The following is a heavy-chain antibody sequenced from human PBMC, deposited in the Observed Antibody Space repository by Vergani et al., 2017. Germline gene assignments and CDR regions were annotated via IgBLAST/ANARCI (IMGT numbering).Heavy chain of an antibody. Sequence: EVQLVESGGGLVQPGRSLRLSCAASGFTFDDYAMHWVRQAPGKGLEWVSGISWNSGSIGYADSVKGRFTISRDNAKNPLYLQMNSLRAEDTALYYCAKNGPGAVASLYYFDYWGQGTLVTVSS. V-gene: IGHV3-9*01. CDR3: AKNGPGAVASLYYFDY. J-gene: IGHJ4*02. D-gene: IGHD6-19*01. CDR1: GFTFDDYA. CDR2: ISWNSGSI.